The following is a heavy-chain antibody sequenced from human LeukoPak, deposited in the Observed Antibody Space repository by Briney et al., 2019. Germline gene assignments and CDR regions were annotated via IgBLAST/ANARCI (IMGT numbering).Heavy chain of an antibody. CDR1: GFTFSNYL. Sequence: GGSLRLSCAASGFTFSNYLMHWVRQAPGEGLVWVSRITGDGTHILYADSVKGRFTMSRDNAKNTLYLQMNSLRAGDTAVSYCAADRGGWSYWGQGTLVTVSS. V-gene: IGHV3-74*01. CDR3: AADRGGWSY. CDR2: ITGDGTHI. J-gene: IGHJ4*02. D-gene: IGHD6-19*01.